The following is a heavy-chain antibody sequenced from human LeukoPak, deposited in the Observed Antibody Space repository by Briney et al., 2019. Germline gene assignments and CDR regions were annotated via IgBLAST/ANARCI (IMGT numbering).Heavy chain of an antibody. CDR2: IIPIFGTA. CDR3: ATGARIRSVFFDTSGQPGDD. D-gene: IGHD3-22*01. CDR1: GGTFSSYA. J-gene: IGHJ4*02. Sequence: SVKVSCKASGGTFSSYAISWVRRAPGQGLEWMGGIIPIFGTANYAQKFQGRVTITADKSTSTAYMELSSLRSEDMSVYYCATGARIRSVFFDTSGQPGDDWGQGTLVTVSS. V-gene: IGHV1-69*06.